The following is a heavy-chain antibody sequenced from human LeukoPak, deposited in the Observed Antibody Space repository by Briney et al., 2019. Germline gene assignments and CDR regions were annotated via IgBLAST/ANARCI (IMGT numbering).Heavy chain of an antibody. V-gene: IGHV3-48*03. CDR1: GFTFSSYE. CDR3: ARDSRGSSWFFDY. D-gene: IGHD6-13*01. Sequence: TGGPLRLSGTASGFTFSSYEMNWVRQAPGKGLEWVSHISSSGTIIYYADSVKGRFTISRDNGKNSLYLQMNSLRVEDTAVYYCARDSRGSSWFFDYWGQGVLVTVSS. CDR2: ISSSGTII. J-gene: IGHJ4*02.